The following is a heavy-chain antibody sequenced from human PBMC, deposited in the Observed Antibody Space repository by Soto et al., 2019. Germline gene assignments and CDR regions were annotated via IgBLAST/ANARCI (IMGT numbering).Heavy chain of an antibody. D-gene: IGHD2-21*01. J-gene: IGHJ4*02. CDR2: ISRDGSNA. V-gene: IGHV3-30-3*01. Sequence: QVQLVESGGGVVQPGRSLTLSCVASGFTFSSYVIHWVRQTPDKGLEWVAFISRDGSNAYYADSVKGRFTISRDNSKNTLYLEMDSLRTEDTAIYYCGRDDEGRSDCDLGYWGQGPLVIVSS. CDR1: GFTFSSYV. CDR3: GRDDEGRSDCDLGY.